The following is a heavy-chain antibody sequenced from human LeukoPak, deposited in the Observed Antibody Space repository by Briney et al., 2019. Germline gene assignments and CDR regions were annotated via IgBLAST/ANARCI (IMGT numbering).Heavy chain of an antibody. CDR2: INLSGST. J-gene: IGHJ5*02. V-gene: IGHV4-34*01. D-gene: IGHD3-10*01. CDR1: GGSFSGYY. CDR3: ARGTGYYGSGSYIEPNNWFDP. Sequence: SETLSLTCAVYGGSFSGYYWSWIRQPPGKGLEWIGEINLSGSTNYNPSLKSRVTISVDTSKNQFSLKLSSVTAADTAVYYCARGTGYYGSGSYIEPNNWFDPWGQGTLVTVSS.